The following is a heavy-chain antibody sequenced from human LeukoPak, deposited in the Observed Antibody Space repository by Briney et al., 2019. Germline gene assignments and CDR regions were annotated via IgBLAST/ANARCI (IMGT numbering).Heavy chain of an antibody. Sequence: SETLSLTCTVSGCSISSSYWSWIRQPAGKGLEWIGRINSSGGTTYNTSLKRPVTISVDTSKNQFSLKLTSVTAADTAIYYCARDTSLYYFDYWGQGYLVTVSS. V-gene: IGHV4-4*07. CDR1: GCSISSSY. CDR2: INSSGGT. CDR3: ARDTSLYYFDY. J-gene: IGHJ4*02.